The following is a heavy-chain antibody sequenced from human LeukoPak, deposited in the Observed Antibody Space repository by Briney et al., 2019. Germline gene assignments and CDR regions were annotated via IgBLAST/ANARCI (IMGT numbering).Heavy chain of an antibody. Sequence: GGSLRLSCAASGFTVSNNYMSWVRQAPGKGLEWLSVIYSDGSTYYVDSVKGRFTISRDNSKNTLYLQMNSLRVEDTAVYYCARGRNSFGIASSSWSHDVFDFWGQGTMVTVSS. CDR2: IYSDGST. CDR1: GFTVSNNY. CDR3: ARGRNSFGIASSSWSHDVFDF. V-gene: IGHV3-53*01. J-gene: IGHJ3*01. D-gene: IGHD6-13*01.